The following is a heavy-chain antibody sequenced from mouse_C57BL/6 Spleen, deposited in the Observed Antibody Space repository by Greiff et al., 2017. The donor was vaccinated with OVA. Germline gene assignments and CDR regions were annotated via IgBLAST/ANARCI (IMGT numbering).Heavy chain of an antibody. V-gene: IGHV5-9-1*02. D-gene: IGHD2-1*01. CDR2: ISSGGDYI. CDR3: TREGNYDYFDY. CDR1: GFTFSSYA. Sequence: EVQLVESGEGLVKPGGSLKLSCAASGFTFSSYAISWVRQTPEKRLEWVAYISSGGDYIYYADTVKGRFTISRDNARNTLYLRMSSLKSEDTAMYYCTREGNYDYFDYWGQGTTLTVSS. J-gene: IGHJ2*01.